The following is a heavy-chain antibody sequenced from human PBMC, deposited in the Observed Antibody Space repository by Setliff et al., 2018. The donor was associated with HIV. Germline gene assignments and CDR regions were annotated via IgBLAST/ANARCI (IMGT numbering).Heavy chain of an antibody. J-gene: IGHJ4*02. CDR2: INNDGSIT. CDR3: VKWNYPNS. D-gene: IGHD1-7*01. Sequence: PGGSLRLSCAASGFTLIDHWMHWVRQVPGKGLVWVSRINNDGSITNYADFVKGRFTMSRGSAKNTLYLQMNSLRVEDTAVYYCVKWNYPNSWGQGTLVTVSS. V-gene: IGHV3-74*01. CDR1: GFTLIDHW.